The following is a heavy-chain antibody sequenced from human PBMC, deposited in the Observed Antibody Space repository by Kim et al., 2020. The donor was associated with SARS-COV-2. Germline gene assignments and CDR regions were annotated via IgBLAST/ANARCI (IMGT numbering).Heavy chain of an antibody. CDR1: GYTFASYG. CDR2: ISAYNGHT. J-gene: IGHJ4*03. V-gene: IGHV1-18*01. CDR3: ARDSAIVTEGWYD. Sequence: ASVKVSCKASGYTFASYGISWVRQAPGQGLEWMGWISAYNGHTKYAQNLQDRVTMTTDASTTTAYMELRSLRSDDTAVYYCARDSAIVTEGWYDWDEGT. D-gene: IGHD5-18*01.